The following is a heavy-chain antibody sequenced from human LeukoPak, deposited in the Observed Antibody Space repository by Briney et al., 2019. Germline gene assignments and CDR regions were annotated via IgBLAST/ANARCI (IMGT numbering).Heavy chain of an antibody. Sequence: GGSLRLSCAAPGFIVSDNYMTWVRQAPGKGLEWVSVIYNGGSTNYADSVKGRFTISRDNSKNTLYLQMNSLRAEDTAVYYCARWPTRGGRWGQGTLVTVSS. CDR2: IYNGGST. D-gene: IGHD3-16*01. V-gene: IGHV3-66*01. CDR1: GFIVSDNY. J-gene: IGHJ4*02. CDR3: ARWPTRGGR.